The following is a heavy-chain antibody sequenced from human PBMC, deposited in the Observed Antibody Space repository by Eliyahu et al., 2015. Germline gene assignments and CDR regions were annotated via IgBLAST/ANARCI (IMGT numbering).Heavy chain of an antibody. CDR3: ARVLHFRGLLFDY. Sequence: EVQLVESGGGLIQPGGSLRLSCAASGFTVSSNYMSWVRQAPGKGLEWVSVIYSGGSTYYADSVKGRFTISRDNSKNTLYLQMNSLRAEDTAVYYCARVLHFRGLLFDYWGQGTLVTVSS. CDR1: GFTVSSNY. CDR2: IYSGGST. J-gene: IGHJ4*02. D-gene: IGHD2-21*02. V-gene: IGHV3-53*01.